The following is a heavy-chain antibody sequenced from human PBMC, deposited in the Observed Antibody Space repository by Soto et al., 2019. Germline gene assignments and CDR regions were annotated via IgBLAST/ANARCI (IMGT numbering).Heavy chain of an antibody. J-gene: IGHJ4*02. D-gene: IGHD3-16*01. CDR1: GRSMSSNY. V-gene: IGHV4-59*01. Sequence: KPSETLSLTCSVSGRSMSSNYWSWIRQSPDRGLEWLGYVFYGGTDYNPSLGGRVSMSVETSKSQFSLKLTSVTVADTAVYYCASYRGALYFESWGPGILVTVSS. CDR3: ASYRGALYFES. CDR2: VFYGGT.